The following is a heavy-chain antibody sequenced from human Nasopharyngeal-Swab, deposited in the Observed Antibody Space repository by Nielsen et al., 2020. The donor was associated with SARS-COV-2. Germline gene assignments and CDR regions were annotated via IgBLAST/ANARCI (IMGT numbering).Heavy chain of an antibody. CDR3: ARDTRGSGDWLLYGAFDI. J-gene: IGHJ3*02. CDR1: GFTVSSNY. D-gene: IGHD3/OR15-3a*01. V-gene: IGHV3-53*01. Sequence: GESLKISCAASGFTVSSNYMSWVRQAPGKGLEWVSVIYSGGSTYYADSVKGRFTISRDNSKSTLYLQMNSLRAEDTAVYYCARDTRGSGDWLLYGAFDIWGQGTMVTVSS. CDR2: IYSGGST.